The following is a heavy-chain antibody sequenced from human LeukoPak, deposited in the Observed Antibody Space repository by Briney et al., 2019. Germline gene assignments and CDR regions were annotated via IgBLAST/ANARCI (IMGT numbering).Heavy chain of an antibody. CDR3: ARGRRIAVALNWFDP. J-gene: IGHJ5*02. Sequence: ASVKVSCKASGYTFTSYGISWVRQAPGQGLEWMGWISAYNGNTNYAQKLQGRVTMTTDTSTSTAYMELRSLRSDDTAVYYCARGRRIAVALNWFDPWGQGTLVTVSS. CDR1: GYTFTSYG. V-gene: IGHV1-18*01. CDR2: ISAYNGNT. D-gene: IGHD6-19*01.